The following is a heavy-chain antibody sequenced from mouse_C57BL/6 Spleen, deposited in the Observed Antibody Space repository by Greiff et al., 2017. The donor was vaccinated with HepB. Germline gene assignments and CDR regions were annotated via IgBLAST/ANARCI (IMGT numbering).Heavy chain of an antibody. CDR3: AREVYFSMDY. V-gene: IGHV5-16*01. CDR1: GFTFSDYY. CDR2: INYDGSST. Sequence: EVKLMESEGGLVQPGSSMKLSCTASGFTFSDYYMAWVRQVPEKGLEWVANINYDGSSTYYLDSLKSRFIISRDNAKNILYLQMSSLKSEDTATYYCAREVYFSMDYWGQRTSVTVSS. J-gene: IGHJ4*01.